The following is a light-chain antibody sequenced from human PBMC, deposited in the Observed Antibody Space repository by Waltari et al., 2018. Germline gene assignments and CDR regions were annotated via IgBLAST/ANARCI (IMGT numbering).Light chain of an antibody. Sequence: QSALTQPASVSGSPGQSITISCTGTSSDVGSYNLVSWYQQHPGKAPKLMIYGARQRASGVSNGFSGSKSGNTASLTISGLQAGDEADYYCCSYAGSSTWVFGGGTKLTVL. CDR2: GAR. V-gene: IGLV2-23*01. CDR3: CSYAGSSTWV. J-gene: IGLJ3*02. CDR1: SSDVGSYNL.